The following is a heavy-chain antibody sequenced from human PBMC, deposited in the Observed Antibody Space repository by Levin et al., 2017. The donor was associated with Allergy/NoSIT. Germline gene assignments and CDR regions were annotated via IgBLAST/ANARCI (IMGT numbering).Heavy chain of an antibody. CDR3: ARANRYFDWSPFDY. D-gene: IGHD3-9*01. V-gene: IGHV3-33*01. Sequence: GGSLRLSCAASGFTFSSYGMHWVRQAPGKGLEWVAVIWYDGSNKYYADSVKGRFTISRDNSKNTLYLQMNSLRAEDTAVYYCARANRYFDWSPFDYWGQGTLVTVSS. CDR2: IWYDGSNK. CDR1: GFTFSSYG. J-gene: IGHJ4*02.